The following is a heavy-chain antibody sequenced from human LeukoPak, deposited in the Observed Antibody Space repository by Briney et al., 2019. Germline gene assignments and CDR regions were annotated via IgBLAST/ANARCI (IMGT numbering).Heavy chain of an antibody. CDR3: ARVRGCGEYDLIDN. J-gene: IGHJ4*02. CDR1: GGSISSYY. Sequence: SETLSLTCTVSGGSISSYYWSWIRQPPGKGLDWIGYIYYSGSTTYNPSLKSRVTISVDTSKNQFSLKLSSVTAADTALYYCARVRGCGEYDLIDNWGQGTLVTVSS. D-gene: IGHD4-17*01. CDR2: IYYSGST. V-gene: IGHV4-59*01.